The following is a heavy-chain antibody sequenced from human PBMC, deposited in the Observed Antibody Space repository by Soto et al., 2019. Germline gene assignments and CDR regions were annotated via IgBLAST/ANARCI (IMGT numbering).Heavy chain of an antibody. J-gene: IGHJ4*02. CDR3: ARQIYDSDTGPNFQYYFDS. V-gene: IGHV5-10-1*01. D-gene: IGHD3-22*01. CDR2: IDPSDSQT. Sequence: GESLKISCQGSGYNFANYWIGWVRQMPGKGLEWMGRIDPSDSQTYYSPSFRGHVTISVTKSITTVFLQWSSLRASDTAMYYCARQIYDSDTGPNFQYYFDSWGQGTPVTVSS. CDR1: GYNFANYW.